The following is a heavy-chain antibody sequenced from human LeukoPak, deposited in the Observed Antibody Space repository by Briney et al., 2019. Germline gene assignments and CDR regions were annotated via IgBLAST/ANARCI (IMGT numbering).Heavy chain of an antibody. J-gene: IGHJ6*03. CDR1: GFTFSSYA. CDR2: VLFTGNT. CDR3: ARGNYEFLEAIHYYMDV. Sequence: GSLRLSCAASGFTFSSYAMSWVRQAPGKGLEWSGSVLFTGNTYYTPSLKSRVTISIHTSNKQFSLKLSSVTAADTAVYYCARGNYEFLEAIHYYMDVWGKGTTVTVSS. V-gene: IGHV4-39*02. D-gene: IGHD3-3*01.